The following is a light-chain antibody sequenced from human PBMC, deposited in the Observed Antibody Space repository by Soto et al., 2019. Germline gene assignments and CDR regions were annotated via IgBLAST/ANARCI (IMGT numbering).Light chain of an antibody. CDR2: GAS. CDR3: QQAYNFLYT. Sequence: EIVMTQSPATLSLSPGERATLSCRASQSVSSSYLSWYQQKPVQSPRLLIYGASTRATGIPARFSGSGSGTDFTLTISSLQPEDFAVYYWQQAYNFLYTFGQGTKLEIK. J-gene: IGKJ2*01. CDR1: QSVSSSY. V-gene: IGKV3D-7*01.